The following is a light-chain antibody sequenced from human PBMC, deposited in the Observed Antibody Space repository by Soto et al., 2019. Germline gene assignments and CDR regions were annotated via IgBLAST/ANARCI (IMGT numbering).Light chain of an antibody. J-gene: IGLJ3*02. V-gene: IGLV1-44*01. CDR1: NFNIGSHT. CDR2: NND. CDR3: SVRDDSLKGWV. Sequence: QSVLTQPPSASGTPGQRVTISCSGSNFNIGSHTVNWYQQLPGTAPKLLMHNNDQRPSGVPDRFSGSKSGTSASLAISGLQSEDEADYSCSVRDDSLKGWVFGGGTKLTVL.